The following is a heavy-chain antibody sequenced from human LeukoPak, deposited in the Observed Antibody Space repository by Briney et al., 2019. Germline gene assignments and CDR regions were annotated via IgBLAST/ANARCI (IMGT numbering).Heavy chain of an antibody. CDR1: GYTFTSYG. Sequence: GASVKVSCKASGYTFTSYGISWVRQAPGQGLEWMGWISAYNGNTNYAQKLQGRVTVTTDTSTSTAYMELRSLRSDDTAVYYCARGSGGYCSSTSCYAGMDFDYWGQGTLVTVSS. CDR2: ISAYNGNT. CDR3: ARGSGGYCSSTSCYAGMDFDY. D-gene: IGHD2-2*01. J-gene: IGHJ4*02. V-gene: IGHV1-18*04.